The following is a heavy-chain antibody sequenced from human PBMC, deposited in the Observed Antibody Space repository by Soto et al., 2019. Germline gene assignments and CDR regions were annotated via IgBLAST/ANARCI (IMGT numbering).Heavy chain of an antibody. CDR3: ARISCKGGSCYFDFDH. D-gene: IGHD2-15*01. CDR1: GYSFKDHY. Sequence: ASVKVSCKASGYSFKDHYMHWVRQAPGRGLEWVGIINPSGEHTNYAQQFRGRVAMTRDTSTSTAYMELRSLRSEDTAVYFCARISCKGGSCYFDFDHWGQGTLVTSPQ. V-gene: IGHV1-46*02. J-gene: IGHJ4*02. CDR2: INPSGEHT.